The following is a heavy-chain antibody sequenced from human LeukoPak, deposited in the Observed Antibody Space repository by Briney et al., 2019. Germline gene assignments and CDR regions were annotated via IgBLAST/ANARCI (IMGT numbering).Heavy chain of an antibody. CDR2: ISVSGNT. V-gene: IGHV3-23*01. Sequence: PGGSLRLSCAASGFTLSSYAMSWVRQAPGKGLEWVSAISVSGNTYHADSVKVRFTISRDNSKNTLYLQMNSLRAEDTAVYYYAKGHYGSGHYPFDYWGQGTLVTVSS. CDR1: GFTLSSYA. CDR3: AKGHYGSGHYPFDY. D-gene: IGHD3-10*01. J-gene: IGHJ4*02.